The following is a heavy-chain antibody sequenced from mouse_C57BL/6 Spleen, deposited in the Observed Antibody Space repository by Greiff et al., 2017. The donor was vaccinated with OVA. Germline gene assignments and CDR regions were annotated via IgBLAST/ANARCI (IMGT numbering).Heavy chain of an antibody. J-gene: IGHJ3*01. CDR1: GYTFTDYY. V-gene: IGHV1-76*01. Sequence: QVQLQQSGAELVRPGASVKLSCKASGYTFTDYYINWVKQRPGQGLEWIARIYPGSGNTYYNEKFKGKATLTAEKSSSTAYMQLSSLTSEDSAVYFCARSELKGFAYWGQGTLVTVSA. CDR3: ARSELKGFAY. CDR2: IYPGSGNT.